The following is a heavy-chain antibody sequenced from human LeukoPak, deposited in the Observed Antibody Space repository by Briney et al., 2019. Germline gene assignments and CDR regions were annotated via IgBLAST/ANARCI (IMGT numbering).Heavy chain of an antibody. Sequence: ASVKVSCKASGYTFTGYYMHWVRQAPGQGLEWMGWINPNSGGTNYAQKFQSWVTMTRDTSISTAYMELSRLRSDDTAVYYYARVMLDRSPGGWELHDAFDIWGQGTMVTVSS. CDR2: INPNSGGT. J-gene: IGHJ3*02. CDR1: GYTFTGYY. D-gene: IGHD1-26*01. V-gene: IGHV1-2*04. CDR3: ARVMLDRSPGGWELHDAFDI.